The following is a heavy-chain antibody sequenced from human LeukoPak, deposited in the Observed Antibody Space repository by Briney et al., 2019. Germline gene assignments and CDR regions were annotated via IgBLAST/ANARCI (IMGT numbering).Heavy chain of an antibody. CDR2: IIPIFGTA. D-gene: IGHD2-2*01. J-gene: IGHJ5*02. CDR1: GYTFTSYY. CDR3: ARDRYVVVPAAVDWFDP. Sequence: SVKVSCKASGYTFTSYYMHWVRQAPGQGLEWMGGIIPIFGTANYAQKFQGRVTITADESTSTAYMELSSLRSEDTAVYYCARDRYVVVPAAVDWFDPWGQGTLVTVSS. V-gene: IGHV1-69*13.